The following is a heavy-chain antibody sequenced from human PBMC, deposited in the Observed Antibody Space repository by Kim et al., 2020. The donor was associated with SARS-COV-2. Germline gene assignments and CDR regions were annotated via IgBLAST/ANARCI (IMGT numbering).Heavy chain of an antibody. D-gene: IGHD3-10*01. CDR1: GYTFTSYG. V-gene: IGHV1-18*01. J-gene: IGHJ6*02. Sequence: ASVKVSCKASGYTFTSYGISWVRQAPGQGLEWMGWISAYNGNTNYAQKLQGRVTMTTDTSTSTAYMELRSLRSDDTAVYYCAREAIGWFGNISPHYGMDVWGQGTTVTVSS. CDR2: ISAYNGNT. CDR3: AREAIGWFGNISPHYGMDV.